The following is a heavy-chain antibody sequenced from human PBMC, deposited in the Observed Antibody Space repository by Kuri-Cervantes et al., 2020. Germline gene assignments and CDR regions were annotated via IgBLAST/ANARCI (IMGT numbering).Heavy chain of an antibody. CDR3: ARFTDYGDYGAPDY. Sequence: GSLRLSCAASGFTFGDYAMHWVRQPPGKGLDWIGYIYYTGSTNYNPSLKSRVTISVDTSKNQFSLKLSSVTAADTAVYYCARFTDYGDYGAPDYWGQGTLVTVSS. V-gene: IGHV4-59*01. D-gene: IGHD4-17*01. CDR1: GFTFGDYA. J-gene: IGHJ4*02. CDR2: IYYTGST.